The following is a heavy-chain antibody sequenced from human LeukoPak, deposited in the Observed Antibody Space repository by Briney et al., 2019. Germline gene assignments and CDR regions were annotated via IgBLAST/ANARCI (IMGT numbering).Heavy chain of an antibody. D-gene: IGHD2-21*02. CDR2: IYYSGST. CDR3: ARYVVVTAYFDY. Sequence: SETLSLTCTVSGGSISSYYWAWIRQPPGKGLEWIGNIYYSGSTYYNPSLKSRVTISVDTSKNQFSLNLRSVTAADTTVYYCARYVVVTAYFDYWGQGTLVTVSS. V-gene: IGHV4-59*04. CDR1: GGSISSYY. J-gene: IGHJ4*02.